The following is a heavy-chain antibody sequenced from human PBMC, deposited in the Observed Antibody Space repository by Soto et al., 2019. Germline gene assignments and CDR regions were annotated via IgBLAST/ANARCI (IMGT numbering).Heavy chain of an antibody. D-gene: IGHD5-12*01. J-gene: IGHJ3*02. Sequence: QVQLQQWGAGLLKPSETLSLTCAVYGGSFSGYYWSWIRQPPGQGLEWIGEINHSGSTNYNPSLTSRVTISGDTSKNQFSLKLSSVTAADTAVYYCARGGGWIDAFDIWGQGTMVTVSS. V-gene: IGHV4-34*01. CDR2: INHSGST. CDR3: ARGGGWIDAFDI. CDR1: GGSFSGYY.